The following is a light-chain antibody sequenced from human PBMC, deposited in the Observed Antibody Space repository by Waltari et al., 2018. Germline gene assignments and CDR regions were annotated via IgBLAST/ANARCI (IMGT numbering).Light chain of an antibody. CDR3: QQHDRPPLT. V-gene: IGKV1-33*01. Sequence: DIQMTQSPSSLSASLGDRVTITCQASQDISNFLNWYHQKPGKAPKLLIYDASILQTGVPSRFRGRGSGSDFTLTISSLEPEDFATYYCQQHDRPPLTFGGGTRVEIK. CDR1: QDISNF. CDR2: DAS. J-gene: IGKJ4*01.